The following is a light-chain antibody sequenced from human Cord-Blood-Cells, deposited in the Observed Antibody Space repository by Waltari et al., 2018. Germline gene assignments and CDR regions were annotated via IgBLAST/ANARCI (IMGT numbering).Light chain of an antibody. J-gene: IGLJ3*02. CDR1: SSNTGSNY. CDR2: RNK. CDR3: AAWDDSLSGV. V-gene: IGLV1-47*01. Sequence: QSVLTQPPSASRTPGQRVTISCSGSSSNTGSNYVYWYQQLPGTAPKLLIYRNKQRPSGVPDRFSGSKSGTSASLAISGLRSEDEADYYCAAWDDSLSGVFGGGTKLTVL.